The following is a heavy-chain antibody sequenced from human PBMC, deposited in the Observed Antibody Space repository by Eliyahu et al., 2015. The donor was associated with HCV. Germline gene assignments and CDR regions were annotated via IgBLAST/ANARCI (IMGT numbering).Heavy chain of an antibody. J-gene: IGHJ4*02. CDR2: IWYDGSKK. Sequence: QVQLVESGGGVVQPGRSLXLXCAASGFTFXXLGWPGVRQAPGKGLEWVAVIWYDGSKKYYADSVKGRFTISRDNSKNTVYVEMNSLRAEDTAVYYCARDGYDSNGNYYLLYWGQGTLVTVTS. D-gene: IGHD3-22*01. CDR1: GFTFXXLG. V-gene: IGHV3-33*01. CDR3: ARDGYDSNGNYYLLY.